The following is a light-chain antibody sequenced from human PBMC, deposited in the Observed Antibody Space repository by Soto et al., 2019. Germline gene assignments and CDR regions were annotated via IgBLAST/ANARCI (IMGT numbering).Light chain of an antibody. J-gene: IGKJ4*01. CDR3: QQFNSYPLT. Sequence: DIQLTQSPSFLSASVGDRVTITCRASQGISSSLAWYQQKPGKAPDLLIFAASTVQSGVPSRFSGSGSGTEFTLTISSLQAEDFATYYCQQFNSYPLTFGGGTKVDIK. CDR2: AAS. V-gene: IGKV1-9*01. CDR1: QGISSS.